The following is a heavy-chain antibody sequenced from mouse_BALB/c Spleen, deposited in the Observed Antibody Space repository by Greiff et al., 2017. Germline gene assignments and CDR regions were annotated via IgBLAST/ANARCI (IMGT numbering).Heavy chain of an antibody. Sequence: EVQRVESGGDLVKPGGSLKLSCAASGFTFSSYGMSWVRQTPDKRLEWVATISSGGSYTYYPDSVKGRFTISRDNAKNTLYLQMSSLKSEDTAMYYCARRGTTVVAGDYFDYWGQGTTLTVSS. J-gene: IGHJ2*01. CDR1: GFTFSSYG. V-gene: IGHV5-6*01. CDR3: ARRGTTVVAGDYFDY. CDR2: ISSGGSYT. D-gene: IGHD1-1*01.